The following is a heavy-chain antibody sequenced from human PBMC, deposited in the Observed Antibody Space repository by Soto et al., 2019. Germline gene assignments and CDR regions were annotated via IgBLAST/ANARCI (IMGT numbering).Heavy chain of an antibody. CDR2: ISAYNGNT. CDR3: AREAENYYDSRFDDY. Sequence: VASVKVSCKASGYTFTSYGISWVRQAPGQGLEWMGWISAYNGNTNYAQKLQGRVTMTTDTSTSTAYMELRSLRSDDTAVYYCAREAENYYDSRFDDYWGQGTLVTVSS. V-gene: IGHV1-18*01. J-gene: IGHJ4*02. CDR1: GYTFTSYG. D-gene: IGHD3-22*01.